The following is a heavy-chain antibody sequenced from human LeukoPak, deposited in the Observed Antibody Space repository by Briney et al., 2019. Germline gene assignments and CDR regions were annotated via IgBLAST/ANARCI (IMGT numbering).Heavy chain of an antibody. CDR1: GFTFSDYY. J-gene: IGHJ4*02. CDR2: IKSKTDDGTT. Sequence: GGSLRLSCAASGFTFSDYYMSWIRQAPGKGLEWVGRIKSKTDDGTTDYAAPLKGKNTSSRDDSKNTLYLQMNSLKTEDTAVYYCTILGYTYGRFDSWGQGNLVTVSS. CDR3: TILGYTYGRFDS. D-gene: IGHD5-18*01. V-gene: IGHV3-15*01.